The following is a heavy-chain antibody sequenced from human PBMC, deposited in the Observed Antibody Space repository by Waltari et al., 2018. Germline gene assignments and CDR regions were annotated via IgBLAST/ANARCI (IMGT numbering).Heavy chain of an antibody. CDR3: ARWDYYDSSGYYVGFDY. V-gene: IGHV4-34*01. CDR1: GGSFSGYY. D-gene: IGHD3-22*01. J-gene: IGHJ4*02. CDR2: INHSGST. Sequence: QVQLQQWGAGLLRPSETLSLTCAVYGGSFSGYYWSWIRPPPGKGLEWIGEINHSGSTNYNPSLKSRVTISVDTSKNQFSLKLSSVTAADTAVYYCARWDYYDSSGYYVGFDYWGQGTLVTVSS.